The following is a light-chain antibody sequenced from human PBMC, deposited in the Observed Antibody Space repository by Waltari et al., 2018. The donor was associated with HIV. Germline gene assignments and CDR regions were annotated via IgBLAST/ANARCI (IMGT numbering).Light chain of an antibody. Sequence: QSVLTQPASVSGSPGQSITIPCTGTNDDIGSYISVSWYQQHPGKVPKLLMYDVSSRPSGVSDRFSGSKSGHTASLTISGIQTEDEAHYYCTSYTSHGTVVFGGGTKLTVL. V-gene: IGLV2-14*03. CDR1: NDDIGSYIS. CDR3: TSYTSHGTVV. CDR2: DVS. J-gene: IGLJ2*01.